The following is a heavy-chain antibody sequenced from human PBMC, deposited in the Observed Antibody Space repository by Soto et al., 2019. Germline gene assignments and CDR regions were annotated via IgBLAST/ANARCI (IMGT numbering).Heavy chain of an antibody. Sequence: ASVKVSCKVSGYTLTELSMHWVRQAPGKGLEWKGGFDPEDGETIYAQKFQGRVTMTEDTSTDTAYMELSSLRSEDTAVYYCATTHGITGTTVNYYYGMDVWGQGTTVTVSS. D-gene: IGHD1-7*01. CDR3: ATTHGITGTTVNYYYGMDV. V-gene: IGHV1-24*01. J-gene: IGHJ6*02. CDR2: FDPEDGET. CDR1: GYTLTELS.